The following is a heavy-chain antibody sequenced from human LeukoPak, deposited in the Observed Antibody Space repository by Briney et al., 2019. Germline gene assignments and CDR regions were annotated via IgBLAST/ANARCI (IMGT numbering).Heavy chain of an antibody. CDR2: MNPNSGNT. CDR1: GDTFTSYD. Sequence: GASVKVSCKASGDTFTSYDINWVRQATGQGLEWMGWMNPNSGNTGYAQKFQGRVTMTRNTSISTAYMELSSLRSEDTAVYYCARVGSYFNLGAAFDIWGQGTMVTVSS. D-gene: IGHD1-26*01. V-gene: IGHV1-8*01. CDR3: ARVGSYFNLGAAFDI. J-gene: IGHJ3*02.